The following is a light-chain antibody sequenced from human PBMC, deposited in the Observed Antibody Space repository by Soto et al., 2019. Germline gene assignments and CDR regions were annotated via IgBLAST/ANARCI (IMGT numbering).Light chain of an antibody. CDR1: TYGFETYNQ. CDR2: EGS. Sequence: QSVLTQPASMSGSPGQSITISCSGTTYGFETYNQVSWYQQHPGKAPKILIYEGSKRPSGVSNRSSGSKSGNTASLTISGRQAEDEADYFCSSYVGDSAYAFGTGTKVT. V-gene: IGLV2-23*01. CDR3: SSYVGDSAYA. J-gene: IGLJ1*01.